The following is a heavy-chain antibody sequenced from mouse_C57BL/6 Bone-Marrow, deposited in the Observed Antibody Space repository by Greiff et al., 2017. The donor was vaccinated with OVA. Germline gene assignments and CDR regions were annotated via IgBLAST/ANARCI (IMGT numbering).Heavy chain of an antibody. J-gene: IGHJ3*01. D-gene: IGHD1-1*02. Sequence: EVKVEESEGGLVQPGSSMKLSCTASGFTFSDYYMAWVRQVPEKGLEWVANINYDGSSTYYLDSLKSRFIISRDNAKNILYLQMSRLKSEDTATYYCARGGGGLAYWGQGTLVTVSA. CDR3: ARGGGGLAY. CDR2: INYDGSST. V-gene: IGHV5-16*01. CDR1: GFTFSDYY.